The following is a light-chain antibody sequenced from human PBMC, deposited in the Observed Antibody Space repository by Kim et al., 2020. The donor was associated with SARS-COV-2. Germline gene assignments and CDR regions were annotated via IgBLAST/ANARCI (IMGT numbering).Light chain of an antibody. CDR3: QQYYSYPRT. V-gene: IGKV1-8*01. Sequence: AIRITQSPSSLSASTGDRVTITCRASQGVSTYLAWYQQKPGKAPKLLIYAASTLHSAIPSRFSGSGSGTDFTLTISCLQSEDFAPYYCQQYYSYPRTFGQGTKLEI. CDR1: QGVSTY. CDR2: AAS. J-gene: IGKJ2*01.